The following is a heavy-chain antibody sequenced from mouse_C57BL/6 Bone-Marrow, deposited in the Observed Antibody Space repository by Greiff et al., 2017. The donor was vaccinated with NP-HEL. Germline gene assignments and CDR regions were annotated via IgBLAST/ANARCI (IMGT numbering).Heavy chain of an antibody. Sequence: QVQLQQPGAELVMPGASVKLSCKASGYTFTSYWMHWVKQRPGQGLEWIGEIDPSDSYTNYNQNFKGKSTLTVDKSSSTAYMQLSSLTSEDSAVYYCAREIYYYASSPAWFAYWGQGTLVTVSA. CDR1: GYTFTSYW. D-gene: IGHD1-1*01. J-gene: IGHJ3*01. CDR2: IDPSDSYT. CDR3: AREIYYYASSPAWFAY. V-gene: IGHV1-69*01.